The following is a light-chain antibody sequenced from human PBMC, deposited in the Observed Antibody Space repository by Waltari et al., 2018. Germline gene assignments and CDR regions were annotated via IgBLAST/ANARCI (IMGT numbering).Light chain of an antibody. Sequence: IVLTQSPGTLSLSPGERATLSCRASQSVSRSLAWYQQKPGQAPKLLIYGASTRATGSPDRFSCSWSGTDFSLTISSLKPEDFAIYFCQHYVRLPATFGQGTKVEIK. V-gene: IGKV3-20*01. CDR1: QSVSRS. CDR2: GAS. CDR3: QHYVRLPAT. J-gene: IGKJ1*01.